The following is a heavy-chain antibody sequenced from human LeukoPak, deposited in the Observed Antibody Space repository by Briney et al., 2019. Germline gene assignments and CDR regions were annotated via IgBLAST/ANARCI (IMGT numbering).Heavy chain of an antibody. V-gene: IGHV1-18*01. J-gene: IGHJ4*02. D-gene: IGHD3-3*01. CDR1: GYTFTSYG. CDR2: ISAYNGNT. CDR3: ARVALTIFGVAHFDY. Sequence: ASVKVSCKASGYTFTSYGISWVRQAPGQGLEWMGWISAYNGNTDYAQKLQGRVTMTTDTSTSTAYMELRSLRSGDTAVYYCARVALTIFGVAHFDYWGQGTLVTVSS.